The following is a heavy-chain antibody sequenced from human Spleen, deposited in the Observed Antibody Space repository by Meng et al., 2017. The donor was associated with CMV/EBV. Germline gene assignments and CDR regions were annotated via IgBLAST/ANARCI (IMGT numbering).Heavy chain of an antibody. Sequence: GESLKISCAASGFAFSTYSMSWVRQAPGKGLEWVSGIRWNGETTGYADSVKGRFTISRDNGKNSLYLQMNRLRVEDTAVYYCARDDILTGYAYGMDVWGQGTTVTVSS. CDR3: ARDDILTGYAYGMDV. J-gene: IGHJ6*02. V-gene: IGHV3-20*04. CDR2: IRWNGETT. CDR1: GFAFSTYS. D-gene: IGHD3-9*01.